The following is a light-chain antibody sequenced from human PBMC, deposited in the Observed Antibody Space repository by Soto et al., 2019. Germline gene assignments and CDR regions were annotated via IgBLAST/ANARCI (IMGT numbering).Light chain of an antibody. CDR3: SSYTSSSTSYV. CDR2: DVS. J-gene: IGLJ1*01. Sequence: QSVLTQPASVSGSPRQSITISCTGTSSDVGGYNYVSWYQQHPGKAPKLMIYDVSNRPSGASNRFSGSKSGNTASLTISGLQAEDEADYYCSSYTSSSTSYVFGTGTKVTVL. V-gene: IGLV2-14*01. CDR1: SSDVGGYNY.